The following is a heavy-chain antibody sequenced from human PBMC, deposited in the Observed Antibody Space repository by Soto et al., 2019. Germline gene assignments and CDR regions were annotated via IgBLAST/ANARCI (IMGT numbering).Heavy chain of an antibody. Sequence: QVTLKESGPVLVKPTEPLTLTCTVSGFSLSNARMGVSWIRQPPGKALEWLAHIFSNDEKSYSTSLKSRLTIAKDTSKSQVVLTMTSMDPVDTATYYCARIQSSSSWADYYYYGMDVWGQGTTVTVSS. CDR1: GFSLSNARMG. D-gene: IGHD6-13*01. CDR3: ARIQSSSSWADYYYYGMDV. CDR2: IFSNDEK. J-gene: IGHJ6*02. V-gene: IGHV2-26*01.